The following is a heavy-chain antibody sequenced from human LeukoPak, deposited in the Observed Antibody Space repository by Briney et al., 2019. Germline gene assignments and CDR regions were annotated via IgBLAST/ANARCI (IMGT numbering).Heavy chain of an antibody. D-gene: IGHD3-10*01. CDR2: IWYDGSNK. CDR1: GFTFSSYG. V-gene: IGHV3-33*01. CDR3: ARDLVRGSSAFDI. J-gene: IGHJ3*02. Sequence: GGSLRLSCAASGFTFSSYGMHWVRQAPGKGLEWVAVIWYDGSNKYYADSVKGRFTISRDNSKNTLYLRMNSLRAEDTAVYYCARDLVRGSSAFDIWGQGAMVTVSS.